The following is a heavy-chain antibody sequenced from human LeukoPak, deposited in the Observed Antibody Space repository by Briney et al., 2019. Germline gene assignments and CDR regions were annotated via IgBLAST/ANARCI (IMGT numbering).Heavy chain of an antibody. V-gene: IGHV4-59*08. CDR1: GGSISSYY. Sequence: PSETLSLTCTVSGGSISSYYWSWIRQPPGKGLEWIGYIYYSGSTNYNPSLKSRVTISVDTSKNQFSLKLSSVTAADTAVYYCARNRSESLGNGGSFDYWGQGTLVTVSS. D-gene: IGHD3-16*01. CDR2: IYYSGST. J-gene: IGHJ4*02. CDR3: ARNRSESLGNGGSFDY.